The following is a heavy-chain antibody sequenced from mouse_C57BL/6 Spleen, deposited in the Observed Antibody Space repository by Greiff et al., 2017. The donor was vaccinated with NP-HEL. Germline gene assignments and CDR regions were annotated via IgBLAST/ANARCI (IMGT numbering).Heavy chain of an antibody. Sequence: VQLQQSGAELARPGASVKMSCKASGYTFTSYTMHWVKQRPGQGLEWIGYINPSSGYTKYNQKFKDKATLTADKSSSTAYMQLSSLTSEDSAVYYCARNGDYYYGSSYDYAMDYWGQGTSVTVSS. CDR3: ARNGDYYYGSSYDYAMDY. D-gene: IGHD1-1*01. CDR2: INPSSGYT. CDR1: GYTFTSYT. J-gene: IGHJ4*01. V-gene: IGHV1-4*01.